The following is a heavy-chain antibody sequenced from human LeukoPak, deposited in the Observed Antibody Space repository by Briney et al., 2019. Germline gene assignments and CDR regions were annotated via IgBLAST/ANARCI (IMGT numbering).Heavy chain of an antibody. Sequence: ASVKVSCKTSGYRFTSYGISWVRQAPGQGLEWMGWVSTYNDKKDYAQKFQGRVTMTRDTSISTAYMDLSSLGSDDTAVYYCARDGEYGTGSYYRGCFDYWGQGILVTVSS. CDR1: GYRFTSYG. J-gene: IGHJ4*02. V-gene: IGHV1-18*01. CDR3: ARDGEYGTGSYYRGCFDY. D-gene: IGHD3-10*01. CDR2: VSTYNDKK.